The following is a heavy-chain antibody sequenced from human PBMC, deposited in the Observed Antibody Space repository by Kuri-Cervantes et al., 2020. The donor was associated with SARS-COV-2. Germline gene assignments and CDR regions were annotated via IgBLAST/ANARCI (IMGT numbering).Heavy chain of an antibody. CDR3: ARGYRYNLPNFDY. CDR2: SSSSSSDI. V-gene: IGHV3-21*01. D-gene: IGHD1-1*01. CDR1: GFTFSSYS. Sequence: GESLKISCAASGFTFSSYSMNWVRQAPGKGLEWVSSSSSSSSDIYYADSVKGRFTISRDNAKNSLYLQMNSLRAEDTAVYYCARGYRYNLPNFDYWGQGTLVTVSS. J-gene: IGHJ4*02.